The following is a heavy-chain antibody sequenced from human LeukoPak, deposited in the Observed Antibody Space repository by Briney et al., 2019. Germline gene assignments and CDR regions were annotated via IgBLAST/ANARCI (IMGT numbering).Heavy chain of an antibody. CDR1: GYTFTSYA. D-gene: IGHD3-10*01. CDR2: INACNGNT. CDR3: ARARVYYGSGSYYWFDP. J-gene: IGHJ5*02. V-gene: IGHV1-3*03. Sequence: ASVKVSCKASGYTFTSYAMHWVRQAPGQRLEWMGWINACNGNTKYSQEFRGRVTITRDTSASTAYMELSSLRSEDMAVYYCARARVYYGSGSYYWFDPWGQGTLVTVSS.